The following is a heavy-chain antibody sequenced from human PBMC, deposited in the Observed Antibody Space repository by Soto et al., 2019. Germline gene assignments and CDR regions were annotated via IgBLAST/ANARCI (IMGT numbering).Heavy chain of an antibody. D-gene: IGHD2-15*01. J-gene: IGHJ4*02. CDR1: GGSISSSSYY. V-gene: IGHV4-39*01. CDR2: IYYSGST. Sequence: QLQLQESGPGLVKPSETLSLTCTVSGGSISSSSYYWGWIRQPPGKGLEWIGSIYYSGSTYYNQSLKSRVTISVDTSKNKFSLKLSSVTAADTAVYYCARHTPAISISDHWGQGTLVTVSS. CDR3: ARHTPAISISDH.